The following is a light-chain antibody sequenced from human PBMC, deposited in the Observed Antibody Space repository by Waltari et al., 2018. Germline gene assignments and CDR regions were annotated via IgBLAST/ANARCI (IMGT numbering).Light chain of an antibody. V-gene: IGKV3-20*01. CDR2: GAS. CDR1: QSVSRA. J-gene: IGKJ1*01. Sequence: EVVLTQSPGTLPLSPGERATLSCRASQSVSRALACYQQKPGQAPRPLFYGASIRATGIPDRLSGSGSGTDFSLTISRLERADSAMYYCQHYVRLPATFGQGTKVEIK. CDR3: QHYVRLPAT.